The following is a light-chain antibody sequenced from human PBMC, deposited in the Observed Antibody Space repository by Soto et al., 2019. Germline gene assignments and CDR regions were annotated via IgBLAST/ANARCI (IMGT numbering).Light chain of an antibody. V-gene: IGKV3-20*01. CDR1: QSVNSNY. CDR3: QQYGTSPPYT. J-gene: IGKJ2*01. CDR2: GAS. Sequence: EIVLTQSPGTLSLSPGERATLSCSASQSVNSNYLAWFQQKAGQAPRLLIYGASRRATGIPDRFSGSGSGTDFSLTITRLEPEDFAVYYCQQYGTSPPYTFGQGTKLEIK.